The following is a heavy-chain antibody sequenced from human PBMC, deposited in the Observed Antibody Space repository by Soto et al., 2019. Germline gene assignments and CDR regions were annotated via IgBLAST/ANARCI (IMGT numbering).Heavy chain of an antibody. Sequence: SETLSLTCAVFGGSFSDSYWSWIRQSPEKGLEWIGEITNSGSTYYNPSLKSRVTISGDTSKNQFSLEVRSVTAADTAAYFCARGRTAIATRWFDSWGQGTLVTVYS. CDR3: ARGRTAIATRWFDS. D-gene: IGHD1-1*01. J-gene: IGHJ5*01. CDR1: GGSFSDSY. CDR2: ITNSGST. V-gene: IGHV4-34*01.